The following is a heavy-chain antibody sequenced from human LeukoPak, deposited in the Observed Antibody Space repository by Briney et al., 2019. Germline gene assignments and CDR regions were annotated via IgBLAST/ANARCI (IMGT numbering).Heavy chain of an antibody. CDR2: ISSSSYI. CDR3: AREFGGTMVTPSTY. V-gene: IGHV3-21*06. J-gene: IGHJ4*02. Sequence: PGGSLRLSCAASGFTFSSYSMNWVRQAPGKGLEWVSSISSSSYIYYADSVKGRFTISRDNAKNSLYLQMNSLRAEDTAVYYCAREFGGTMVTPSTYWGQGTLVTVSS. CDR1: GFTFSSYS. D-gene: IGHD3-16*01.